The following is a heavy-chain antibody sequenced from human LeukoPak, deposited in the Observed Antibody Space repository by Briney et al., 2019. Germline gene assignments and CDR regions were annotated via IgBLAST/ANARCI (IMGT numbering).Heavy chain of an antibody. D-gene: IGHD2-15*01. Sequence: GGTLRLSCAASGFTFSSYGMSWVRQAPGKGLEWVSAITGSAGRIYYADSVKGRFTISRDNSKNTLYLQMNSLRAEDTAVYYCAKDGLYCSDGTCQRGYFDYWGQGILVTVSS. CDR1: GFTFSSYG. CDR2: ITGSAGRI. J-gene: IGHJ4*02. V-gene: IGHV3-23*01. CDR3: AKDGLYCSDGTCQRGYFDY.